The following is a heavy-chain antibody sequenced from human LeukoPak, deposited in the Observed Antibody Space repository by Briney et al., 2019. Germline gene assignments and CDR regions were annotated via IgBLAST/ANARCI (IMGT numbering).Heavy chain of an antibody. V-gene: IGHV3-53*01. D-gene: IGHD5-18*01. CDR1: GFTFSSYA. CDR2: IYSGGST. Sequence: PGGSLRLSCAASGFTFSSYAMSWVRQAPGKGLEWVSVIYSGGSTYYADSVKGRFTISRDNSKNTLYLQMNSLRAEDTAVYYCARDGGYSYGLTNWGQGTLVTVSS. J-gene: IGHJ4*02. CDR3: ARDGGYSYGLTN.